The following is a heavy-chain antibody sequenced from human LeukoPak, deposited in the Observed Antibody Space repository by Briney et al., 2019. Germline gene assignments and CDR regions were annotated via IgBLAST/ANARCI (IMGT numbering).Heavy chain of an antibody. CDR3: ARGPPPDFDY. CDR2: IHPSGST. J-gene: IGHJ4*02. V-gene: IGHV4-4*07. CDR1: GDSISSYY. Sequence: NPSETLSLTCTVSGDSISSYYWSWIRQPAGKGLEWIGRIHPSGSTNYNPSLKSRLTLSVDTSKNQFSLKLSSVTAADTAVYYCARGPPPDFDYWGRGTLVTVSS.